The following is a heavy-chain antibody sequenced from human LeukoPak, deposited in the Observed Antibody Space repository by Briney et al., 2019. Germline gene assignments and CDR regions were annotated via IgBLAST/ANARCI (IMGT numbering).Heavy chain of an antibody. V-gene: IGHV3-30*18. D-gene: IGHD3-10*01. J-gene: IGHJ4*02. CDR3: AKARRGYYGSGSSTPGDY. CDR2: ISYDGSNK. Sequence: GGSLRLSCAASGFTFSSYGMYWVRQAPGKGLEWVAIISYDGSNKYYADSVKGRFTISRDNSKSTLNLQMNSLRPEDTAVYYCAKARRGYYGSGSSTPGDYWGQGTLVTVSS. CDR1: GFTFSSYG.